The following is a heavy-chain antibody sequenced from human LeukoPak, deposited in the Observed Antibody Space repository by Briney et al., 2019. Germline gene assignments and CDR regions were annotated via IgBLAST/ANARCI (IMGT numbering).Heavy chain of an antibody. D-gene: IGHD6-13*01. Sequence: GASVKVSCKASGYTFTGYHMHWVRQAPGQGLEWMGWINPNSGGTNYAQKFQGRVTMTRDTSISTAYMELSRLRSDDTAVYYCARASIAAAGIVGYWGQGTLVTVSS. V-gene: IGHV1-2*02. CDR1: GYTFTGYH. J-gene: IGHJ4*02. CDR3: ARASIAAAGIVGY. CDR2: INPNSGGT.